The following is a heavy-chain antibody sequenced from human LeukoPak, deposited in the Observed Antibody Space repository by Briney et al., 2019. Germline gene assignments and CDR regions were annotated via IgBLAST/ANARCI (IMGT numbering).Heavy chain of an antibody. CDR2: IYFSGSS. J-gene: IGHJ5*02. Sequence: SETLSLTCTVSGGSISNTTYYWGWIRQPPGKGLEWIGNIYFSGSSYYNPSLKSRVAISVDTSKNQFSLNLTSVTAADTAVYYCARHSRGDVTGVDPWGQGTLVTVSS. CDR1: GGSISNTTYY. CDR3: ARHSRGDVTGVDP. V-gene: IGHV4-39*01. D-gene: IGHD3-10*01.